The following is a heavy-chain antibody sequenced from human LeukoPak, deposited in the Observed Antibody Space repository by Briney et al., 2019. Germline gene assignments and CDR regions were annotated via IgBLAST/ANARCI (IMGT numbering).Heavy chain of an antibody. D-gene: IGHD4-17*01. CDR2: INTNTGNP. J-gene: IGHJ4*02. V-gene: IGHV7-4-1*02. CDR3: ASGGPVTNFDY. Sequence: ASVKVSCKASGYTFTSYAMNWVRQAPEQGLEWMGWINTNTGNPTYAQGFTGRFVFSLDTSVSTAYLQISSLKAEDTAVYYCASGGPVTNFDYWGQGTLVTVSS. CDR1: GYTFTSYA.